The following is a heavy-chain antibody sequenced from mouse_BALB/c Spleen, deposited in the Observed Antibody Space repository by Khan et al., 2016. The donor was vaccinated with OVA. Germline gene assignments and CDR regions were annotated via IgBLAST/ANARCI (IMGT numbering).Heavy chain of an antibody. CDR3: ARENYYGRSCYAMDY. Sequence: DLVKPGASVKLSCKASGYTFTSYWINWINQSPGQGLEWIGRIAPGSSNAYYTDMFKGQATLTVDTSSSTAYIQLSSLSSEDSAVYFGARENYYGRSCYAMDYWGQGTSVTVSS. J-gene: IGHJ4*01. CDR1: GYTFTSYW. V-gene: IGHV1S41*01. CDR2: IAPGSSNA. D-gene: IGHD1-1*01.